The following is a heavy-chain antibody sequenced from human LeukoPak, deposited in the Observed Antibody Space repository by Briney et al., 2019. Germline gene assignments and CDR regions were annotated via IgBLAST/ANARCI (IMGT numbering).Heavy chain of an antibody. CDR3: VRGGRGERPNY. J-gene: IGHJ4*02. V-gene: IGHV3-7*01. D-gene: IGHD3-16*01. CDR2: IKLDGSDK. CDR1: GFTFSDYW. Sequence: SGGSLRLSCAASGFTFSDYWMNWVRQAPGKGLEWVANIKLDGSDKKFVDSVKGRFTISRDKAKNSLFLQMNSLRVEDTAVYYCVRGGRGERPNYWGQGTLVTVSS.